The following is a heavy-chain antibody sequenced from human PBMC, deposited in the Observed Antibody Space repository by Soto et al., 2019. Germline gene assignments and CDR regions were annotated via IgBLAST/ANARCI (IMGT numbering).Heavy chain of an antibody. CDR1: GGTFSTYT. D-gene: IGHD3-22*01. Sequence: SSVKVSCKASGGTFSTYTMTWVRQAPGQGLEWMGGIIPLFGTANYAQKFQGRVTITADESTSTVYMELSSLRSEDTAVYYCARSQDSSGYWNNCFDPWGQGTLVTVSS. J-gene: IGHJ5*02. CDR3: ARSQDSSGYWNNCFDP. V-gene: IGHV1-69*13. CDR2: IIPLFGTA.